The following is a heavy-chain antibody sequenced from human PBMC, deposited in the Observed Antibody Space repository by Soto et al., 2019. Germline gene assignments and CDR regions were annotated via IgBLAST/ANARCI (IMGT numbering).Heavy chain of an antibody. V-gene: IGHV5-10-1*04. CDR3: ARRTYYHWYFDL. Sequence: GESLKISCKGSGYSFTSYWISWVRQMPGKGLEWMGRIDPSDSYTNYSPSFQGQVTISADKSISTAYLQWSSLKASDTAMYYCARRTYYHWYFDLWGRGTLVTVSS. CDR1: GYSFTSYW. CDR2: IDPSDSYT. D-gene: IGHD3-10*01. J-gene: IGHJ2*01.